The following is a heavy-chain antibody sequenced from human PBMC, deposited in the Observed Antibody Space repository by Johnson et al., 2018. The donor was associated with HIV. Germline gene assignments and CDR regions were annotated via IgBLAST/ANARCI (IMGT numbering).Heavy chain of an antibody. CDR2: MGYDGSNK. CDR1: GFTFSTYG. Sequence: QVQLVESGGGVVQPGRSLRLSCAASGFTFSTYGMHWVRQAPGKGLAWVGVMGYDGSNKSYAASMKGRFTISRDNSKTTLYMQMNSLRAEDTAVYYCAKASGNGYYVDAFDIWGQGTRVTV. V-gene: IGHV3-33*06. CDR3: AKASGNGYYVDAFDI. J-gene: IGHJ3*02. D-gene: IGHD3-3*01.